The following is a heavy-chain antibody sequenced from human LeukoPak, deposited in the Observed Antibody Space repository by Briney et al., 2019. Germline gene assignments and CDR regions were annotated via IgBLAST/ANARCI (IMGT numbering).Heavy chain of an antibody. Sequence: GRSLRLSCAASGFTFGSYAMHWVRQAPGKGLEWVAVISYDGSNKYYADSVKGRFTISRDNSKNTLYLQMHSLRAEDTAVYYCARGRYYHILTGYYNRDGLAYWGQGTLVTVSS. J-gene: IGHJ4*02. V-gene: IGHV3-30*04. CDR2: ISYDGSNK. CDR3: ARGRYYHILTGYYNRDGLAY. CDR1: GFTFGSYA. D-gene: IGHD3-9*01.